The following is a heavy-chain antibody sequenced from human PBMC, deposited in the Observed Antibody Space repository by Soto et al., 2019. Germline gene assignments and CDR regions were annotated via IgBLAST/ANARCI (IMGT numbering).Heavy chain of an antibody. CDR2: ISGSGGST. J-gene: IGHJ4*02. Sequence: EVQLLESGGGWVQPGGSLRLSCAAAGFTFSSYAMSWVRQSPGKGLEWVSAISGSGGSTYYADSVKGRFTISRDNSKNTLYRQMNSRRAEDTAVYYCAKGVGRIAAAGVISYWGKGTLVPVSS. D-gene: IGHD6-13*01. V-gene: IGHV3-23*01. CDR1: GFTFSSYA. CDR3: AKGVGRIAAAGVISY.